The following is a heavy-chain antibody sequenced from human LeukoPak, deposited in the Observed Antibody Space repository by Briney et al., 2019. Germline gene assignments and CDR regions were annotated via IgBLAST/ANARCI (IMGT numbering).Heavy chain of an antibody. J-gene: IGHJ4*02. CDR2: IYYRGST. CDR1: GDSISSTYYY. Sequence: PSETLSLTCTVSGDSISSTYYYWGWIRQPPGKGLGWIGTIYYRGSTYYNPSLKSRVTISGDTSKNQFSLKLSSVTAADTAVYYCARGGSGSYPDYWGQGTLVTVSS. D-gene: IGHD1-26*01. V-gene: IGHV4-39*07. CDR3: ARGGSGSYPDY.